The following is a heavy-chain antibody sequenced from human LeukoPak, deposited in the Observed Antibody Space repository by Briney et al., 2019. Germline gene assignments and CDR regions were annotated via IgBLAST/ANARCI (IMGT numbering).Heavy chain of an antibody. Sequence: GASVKVSCKASGYTFTSYAMHWVRQAPGQRLERMGWINAGNGNTKYSQKFQGRVTITRDTSASTAYMELSSLRSEDTAVYYCARVGYSYGYTYLDYWGQGTLVTVSS. CDR1: GYTFTSYA. V-gene: IGHV1-3*01. J-gene: IGHJ4*02. CDR2: INAGNGNT. CDR3: ARVGYSYGYTYLDY. D-gene: IGHD5-18*01.